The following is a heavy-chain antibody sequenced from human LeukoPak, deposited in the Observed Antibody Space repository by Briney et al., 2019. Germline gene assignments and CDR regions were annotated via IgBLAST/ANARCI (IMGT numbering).Heavy chain of an antibody. CDR3: ARGRIAAAGFDY. D-gene: IGHD6-13*01. V-gene: IGHV4-34*01. CDR2: INHSGST. J-gene: IGHJ4*02. Sequence: KPSETLSLTCAVYGGSFSGYYWSWIRQPPGKGLEWIGEINHSGSTNYNPSLKSRVTISVDTSKNQFSLKLSSVTAADTAVHYCARGRIAAAGFDYWGQGTLVTVSS. CDR1: GGSFSGYY.